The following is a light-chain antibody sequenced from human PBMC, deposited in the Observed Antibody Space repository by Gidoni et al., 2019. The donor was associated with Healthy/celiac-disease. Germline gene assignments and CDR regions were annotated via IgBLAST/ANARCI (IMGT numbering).Light chain of an antibody. CDR1: SSDVGGYNY. CDR3: SSYTSSSLEV. Sequence: QSALTQPASVSGSPGQSITISCTGTSSDVGGYNYVSWYQQHPGKAPKLMIYEVSNRPSGVSKRFSGSKSGNTASLTISGLQAEDEADYYCSSYTSSSLEVFGTGTKVTVL. J-gene: IGLJ1*01. CDR2: EVS. V-gene: IGLV2-14*01.